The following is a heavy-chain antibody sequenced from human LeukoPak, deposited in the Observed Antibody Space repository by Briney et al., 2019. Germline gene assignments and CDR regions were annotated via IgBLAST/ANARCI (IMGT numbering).Heavy chain of an antibody. J-gene: IGHJ2*01. Sequence: PGGSLRLSCAASGFTFSSYAMSWVRQAPGKGLEWVSAISGSGGSTYYADSVKGRFTISRDNSKSTLYLQMNSLRAEDTAVYYCAKVAVAGSGPYWYFDLWGRGTLVTVSS. CDR2: ISGSGGST. CDR3: AKVAVAGSGPYWYFDL. D-gene: IGHD6-19*01. CDR1: GFTFSSYA. V-gene: IGHV3-23*01.